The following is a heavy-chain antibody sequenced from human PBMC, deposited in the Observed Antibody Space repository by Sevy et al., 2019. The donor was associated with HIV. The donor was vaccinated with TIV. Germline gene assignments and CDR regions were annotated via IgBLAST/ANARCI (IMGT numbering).Heavy chain of an antibody. Sequence: SETLSLTCTVSGGSVSSGSYYWSWIRQPPGKGLEWIGYIYYSGSTNYNPSLKSRVTISVDTSKNQFSLKLSSVTAADTAGYYCARGIAVAGTSRYYYYYGMDVWGQGTTVTVSS. CDR3: ARGIAVAGTSRYYYYYGMDV. D-gene: IGHD6-19*01. V-gene: IGHV4-61*01. CDR1: GGSVSSGSYY. J-gene: IGHJ6*02. CDR2: IYYSGST.